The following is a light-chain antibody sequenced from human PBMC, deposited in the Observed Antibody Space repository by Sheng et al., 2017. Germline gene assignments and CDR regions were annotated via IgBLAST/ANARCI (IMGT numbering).Light chain of an antibody. CDR2: SDD. Sequence: QSVLIQPPSVSGTPGQKITISCSGNNSNIGYNTVYWFQQFTGAAPKLLIYSDDQRPSGVPDRFSGSRSGTSASLAISGLRSADEADYFCAAWDDSLTAWVFGGGAKLTVL. V-gene: IGLV1-44*01. J-gene: IGLJ3*02. CDR1: NSNIGYNT. CDR3: AAWDDSLTAWV.